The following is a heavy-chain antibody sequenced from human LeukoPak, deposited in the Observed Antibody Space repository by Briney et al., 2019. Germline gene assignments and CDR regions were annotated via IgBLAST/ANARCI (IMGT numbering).Heavy chain of an antibody. V-gene: IGHV3-23*01. Sequence: GGSLRLSCAASGFTFSSYAMSWVRQAPGKGLEWVSAISGSGGSTYYADSVKGRFTISRDNSKNTLNLQMNSLRAEDTAVYYCATLAVAAPLYYFDYWGQGTLVTVSS. J-gene: IGHJ4*02. CDR2: ISGSGGST. CDR1: GFTFSSYA. CDR3: ATLAVAAPLYYFDY. D-gene: IGHD6-19*01.